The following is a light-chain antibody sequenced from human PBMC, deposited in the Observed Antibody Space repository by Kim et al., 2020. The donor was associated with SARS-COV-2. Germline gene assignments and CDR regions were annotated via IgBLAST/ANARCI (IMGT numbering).Light chain of an antibody. CDR3: SSFTTRSTLV. J-gene: IGLJ3*02. CDR2: DVN. CDR1: SSNIGSYNY. V-gene: IGLV2-14*03. Sequence: GQSITSSCTGTSSNIGSYNYGSWHQQHPGKAPKLMIYDVNKRPSGISRRFSGSKSGSTASLTISGLQAEDEADYYCSSFTTRSTLVFGGGTKVTVL.